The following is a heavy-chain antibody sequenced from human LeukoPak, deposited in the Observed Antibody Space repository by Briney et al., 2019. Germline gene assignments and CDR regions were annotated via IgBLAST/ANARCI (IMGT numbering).Heavy chain of an antibody. CDR2: IYYSGST. J-gene: IGHJ6*02. Sequence: NPSETLSLTCTVSGGSISSYYWSWIRQPPGKGLEWIGYIYYSGSTYYNPSLKSRVTISVDTSKNQFSLKLSSVTAADTAVYYCARDSPGLYGMDVWGQGTTVTVSS. D-gene: IGHD5-24*01. CDR3: ARDSPGLYGMDV. V-gene: IGHV4-59*06. CDR1: GGSISSYY.